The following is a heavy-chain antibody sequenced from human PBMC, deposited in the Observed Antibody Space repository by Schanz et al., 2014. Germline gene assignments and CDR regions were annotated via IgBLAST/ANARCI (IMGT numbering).Heavy chain of an antibody. Sequence: EVQLLESGGGLVPPGGSLRLSCAASGFNFSDYAMCWVRQAPGKGLEWVSAISGGGGTTYYTDSVKGRFTISRDNSKNTLYLQMNSLRAEDTAVYYCAKGRFGELSAFDIWGQGTMVTVSS. CDR2: ISGGGGTT. CDR1: GFNFSDYA. V-gene: IGHV3-23*01. D-gene: IGHD3-10*01. J-gene: IGHJ3*02. CDR3: AKGRFGELSAFDI.